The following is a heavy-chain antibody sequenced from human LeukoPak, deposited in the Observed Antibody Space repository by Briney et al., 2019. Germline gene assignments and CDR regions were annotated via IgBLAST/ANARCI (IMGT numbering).Heavy chain of an antibody. J-gene: IGHJ3*02. D-gene: IGHD4-23*01. Sequence: ASVKVSCKASGNVFSGYFIHWVRQAPGQGLECMAWINPNTGGTNSAQKFQGRVTMTRDTYINTAYMDLSGLTSADTAVYYCARGRLRWPSDGLDIWGQGTMVIVS. V-gene: IGHV1-2*02. CDR1: GNVFSGYF. CDR3: ARGRLRWPSDGLDI. CDR2: INPNTGGT.